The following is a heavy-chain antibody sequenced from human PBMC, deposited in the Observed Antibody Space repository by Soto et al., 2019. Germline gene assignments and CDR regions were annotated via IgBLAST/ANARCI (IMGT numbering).Heavy chain of an antibody. V-gene: IGHV3-49*04. CDR3: SRVFGDGYNYGAFDI. D-gene: IGHD5-12*01. J-gene: IGHJ3*02. CDR1: GFTFGDYA. CDR2: IRSKVYGGTT. Sequence: GGSLRLSCRASGFTFGDYAMSWVRQAPGKGLEWVGFIRSKVYGGTTEYAASARGRFTMSRDHSKNIAYLQISSLKTDDTAVYYCSRVFGDGYNYGAFDIWGQGTMVTVSS.